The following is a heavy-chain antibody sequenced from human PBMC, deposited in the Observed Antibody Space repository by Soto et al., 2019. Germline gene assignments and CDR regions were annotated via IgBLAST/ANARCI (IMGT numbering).Heavy chain of an antibody. CDR2: INAGNGNT. Sequence: EASVKVSCKASGYTFTSYAMHWVRQAPGQRLEWMGWINAGNGNTKYSQKFQGRVTITRDTSASTAYMELSSLRSEDTAVYYCARASDEAQFDYWGQGALVTVSS. J-gene: IGHJ4*02. CDR1: GYTFTSYA. CDR3: ARASDEAQFDY. V-gene: IGHV1-3*01.